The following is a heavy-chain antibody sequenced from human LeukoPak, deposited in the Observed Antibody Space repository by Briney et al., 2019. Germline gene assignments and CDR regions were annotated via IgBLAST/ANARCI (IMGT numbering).Heavy chain of an antibody. CDR3: ARDQNDGMDY. V-gene: IGHV1-69*13. Sequence: ASVKVSCKASGGTFSSYAISWVRQAPGQGLEWMGGIIPIFGTADYAQKFQGRVTITADESTSTAYMELSSLRSEDTAVYYRARDQNDGMDYWGQGTLVTVSS. CDR1: GGTFSSYA. J-gene: IGHJ4*02. CDR2: IIPIFGTA. D-gene: IGHD4-23*01.